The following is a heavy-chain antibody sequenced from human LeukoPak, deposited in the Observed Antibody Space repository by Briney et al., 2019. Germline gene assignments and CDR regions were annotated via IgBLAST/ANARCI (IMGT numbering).Heavy chain of an antibody. J-gene: IGHJ4*02. CDR2: LSYDGGNK. CDR1: GFTFSNYA. Sequence: PGRSLRLSCAASGFTFSNYAMHWVRQAPGKGLEWVAVLSYDGGNKYYADYLKGRFTISRDNSENTLYLQMNSLRAEDTAVYYCARSEEWFGELLLHYWGQGTLVTVSS. V-gene: IGHV3-30*04. CDR3: ARSEEWFGELLLHY. D-gene: IGHD3-10*01.